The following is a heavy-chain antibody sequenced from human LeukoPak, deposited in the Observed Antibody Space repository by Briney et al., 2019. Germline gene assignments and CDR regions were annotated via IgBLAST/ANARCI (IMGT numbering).Heavy chain of an antibody. Sequence: GGSLRLSCAASGFTFSSYGMHWVRQAPGKGLEWVAVISYDGSNKYYADSVKGRFTISRDNSKNTLYLQMNSPRAEDTAVYYCARPRSSYYYGSGSYYNYWGQGTLVTVSS. J-gene: IGHJ4*02. V-gene: IGHV3-30*03. CDR2: ISYDGSNK. D-gene: IGHD3-10*01. CDR1: GFTFSSYG. CDR3: ARPRSSYYYGSGSYYNY.